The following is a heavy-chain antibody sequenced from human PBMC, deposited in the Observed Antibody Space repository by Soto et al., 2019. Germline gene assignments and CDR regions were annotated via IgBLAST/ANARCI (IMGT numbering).Heavy chain of an antibody. J-gene: IGHJ6*02. CDR2: IIPIFGTA. D-gene: IGHD1-26*01. V-gene: IGHV1-69*06. CDR3: SSPQMGDNKRNYYYAMDV. CDR1: GGTFSSSA. Sequence: QVQLGQSGAEVKKPGSSVNVSFTASGGTFSSSAISWVRQGPGQWLEWMGGIIPIFGTANYAQNFQGRFTITADKSTSTAYMELSSLRSEDTAVYYWSSPQMGDNKRNYYYAMDVWGQGTTVTVSS.